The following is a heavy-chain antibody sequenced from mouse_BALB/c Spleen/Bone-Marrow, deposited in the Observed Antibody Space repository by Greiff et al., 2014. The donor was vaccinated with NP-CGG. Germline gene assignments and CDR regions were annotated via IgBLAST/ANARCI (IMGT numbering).Heavy chain of an antibody. CDR3: ARGLVRMDY. Sequence: EVQRVESGAELVKPGASVKLSCTASGFNIKDTFMNWVKQRPEQGLEWLGRIDPANDNTEYDLKFQGKATITTDTSSNTAYLQLNSLTSEDTAVDYCARGLVRMDYWGQGTSVTVSS. CDR1: GFNIKDTF. V-gene: IGHV14-3*02. J-gene: IGHJ4*01. D-gene: IGHD1-1*01. CDR2: IDPANDNT.